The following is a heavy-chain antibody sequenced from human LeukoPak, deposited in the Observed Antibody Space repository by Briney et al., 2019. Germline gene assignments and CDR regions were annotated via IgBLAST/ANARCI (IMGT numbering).Heavy chain of an antibody. J-gene: IGHJ4*02. D-gene: IGHD4-23*01. CDR1: GFTLSSYE. CDR2: ISSSDSTI. CDR3: ARDHGGSSPFDY. V-gene: IGHV3-48*03. Sequence: PGGSLRLSCAASGFTLSSYEMHWVRQAPGKGLEWVSYISSSDSTIYYADSVKGRFTISRDNAKNSLYLQMNSLRAEDTAVYYCARDHGGSSPFDYWGQGTLVTVSP.